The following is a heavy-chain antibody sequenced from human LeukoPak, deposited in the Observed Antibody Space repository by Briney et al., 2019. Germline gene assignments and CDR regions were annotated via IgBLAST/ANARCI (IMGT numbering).Heavy chain of an antibody. CDR1: GYTFTGHY. D-gene: IGHD5-24*01. V-gene: IGHV1-46*01. J-gene: IGHJ3*01. CDR3: ARVRDGYNDAYDL. Sequence: ASVKVSCKASGYTFTGHYLHWVRQAPGQGLEWMGIIKPSGGNTNYAQKFQGRVTMTRDTSTSTVYMELSSLRSEDTAVYYCARVRDGYNDAYDLWGQGTMVTVSS. CDR2: IKPSGGNT.